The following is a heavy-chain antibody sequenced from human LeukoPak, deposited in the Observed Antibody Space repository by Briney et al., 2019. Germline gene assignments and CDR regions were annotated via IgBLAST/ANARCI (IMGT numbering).Heavy chain of an antibody. CDR3: ARLKTVLLQDTWPYYIDY. J-gene: IGHJ4*02. CDR1: GGSISSSY. CDR2: ISYSGNT. V-gene: IGHV4-59*08. Sequence: PSETLSLTCSVSGGSISSSYWSWIRQPPGKGLEWIGYISYSGNTNFIPSLKSRVTISLDTSKSQFSLRLSSVTAADTAVYYCARLKTVLLQDTWPYYIDYWGPGTLVAVSS. D-gene: IGHD4-17*01.